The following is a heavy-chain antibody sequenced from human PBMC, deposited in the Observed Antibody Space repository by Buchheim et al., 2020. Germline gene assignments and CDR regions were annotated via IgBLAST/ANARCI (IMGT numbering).Heavy chain of an antibody. V-gene: IGHV1-2*02. D-gene: IGHD5-24*01. J-gene: IGHJ4*02. Sequence: QVQLVQSGAEVKKPGASVRVSCKASGYTFTGYYMHWVRQAPGQGLEWMGWINPNSVGTNYAQKFQGRATITADTSTSTAYMELSSLRSEDTAVYYCARGEERWLMSLFDYWGQGTL. CDR3: ARGEERWLMSLFDY. CDR2: INPNSVGT. CDR1: GYTFTGYY.